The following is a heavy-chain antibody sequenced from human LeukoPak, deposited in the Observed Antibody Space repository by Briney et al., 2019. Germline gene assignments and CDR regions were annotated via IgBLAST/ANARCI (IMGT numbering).Heavy chain of an antibody. D-gene: IGHD4-17*01. Sequence: GGSLRLSCAASGFTFSSYGMHWVRQAPGKGLEWVAVIWYDGSNKYYADSVKGRFTISRDNSKNTLYLQMNSLRAEDTAVYYCARKDYGYPGFDYWGQGTLVTVSS. J-gene: IGHJ4*02. V-gene: IGHV3-33*01. CDR1: GFTFSSYG. CDR3: ARKDYGYPGFDY. CDR2: IWYDGSNK.